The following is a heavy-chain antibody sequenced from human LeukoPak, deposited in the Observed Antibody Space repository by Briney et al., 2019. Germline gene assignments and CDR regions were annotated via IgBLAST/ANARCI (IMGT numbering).Heavy chain of an antibody. CDR1: GYTFTSYG. J-gene: IGHJ6*02. CDR3: ARDLPSFKRAVVVVPAYYYYGMDV. V-gene: IGHV1-18*01. D-gene: IGHD2-2*01. CDR2: ISAYNGNT. Sequence: GASVKVSCKASGYTFTSYGISWVRQAPGQGLEWMGWISAYNGNTNYAQKLQGRVTMTTDTSTSTAYMELRSLRSDDTAVYYCARDLPSFKRAVVVVPAYYYYGMDVWGQGTTVTVSS.